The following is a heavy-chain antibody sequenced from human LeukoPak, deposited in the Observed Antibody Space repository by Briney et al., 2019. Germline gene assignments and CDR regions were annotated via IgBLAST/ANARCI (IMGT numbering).Heavy chain of an antibody. CDR3: AKGYIIVGRQWYLDL. CDR1: GFTFSSYS. D-gene: IGHD2-2*01. J-gene: IGHJ2*01. Sequence: GGSLRLSCAASGFTFSSYSMNWVRQAPGKGLEWVSLIYSDGSTYYADSVKGRFTISRDNSKNTLYLQMNSLRAEDTAVYYCAKGYIIVGRQWYLDLWGRGTLVGVSS. CDR2: IYSDGST. V-gene: IGHV3-66*01.